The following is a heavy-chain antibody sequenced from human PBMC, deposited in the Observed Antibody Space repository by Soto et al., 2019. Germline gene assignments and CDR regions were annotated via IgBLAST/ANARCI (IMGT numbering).Heavy chain of an antibody. Sequence: QVQLVESGGGVVQPGMSLRLSCAASGFTISDYALHWVRQAPGKGLEWLSLISYDGTDEYYAESVKGRFSISRDNSRNTLYLQMNSPRGEDTAVYYCARGTHRSGFIYYSGLDVWGQGTTVTVSS. V-gene: IGHV3-30-3*01. CDR2: ISYDGTDE. CDR1: GFTISDYA. J-gene: IGHJ6*02. D-gene: IGHD6-19*01. CDR3: ARGTHRSGFIYYSGLDV.